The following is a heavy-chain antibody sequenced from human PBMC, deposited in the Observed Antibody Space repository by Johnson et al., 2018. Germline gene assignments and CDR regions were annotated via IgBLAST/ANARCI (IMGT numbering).Heavy chain of an antibody. CDR1: GFAFSDAR. CDR2: IRSKIDGGTT. V-gene: IGHV3-15*07. J-gene: IGHJ1*01. D-gene: IGHD2-21*02. Sequence: EVQLVESGGGLVKXGGSLRLSCAASGFAFSDARMSWVRQAPVRGLEWVGRIRSKIDGGTTDLAAPVKDRFIVSRYDSKNTVYLQMNSLKIEDTAVYYCINPRDNCRGDCLQHCGQGALVTVSS. CDR3: INPRDNCRGDCLQH.